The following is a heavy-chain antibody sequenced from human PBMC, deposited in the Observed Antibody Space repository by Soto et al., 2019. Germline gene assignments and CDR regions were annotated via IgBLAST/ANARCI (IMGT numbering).Heavy chain of an antibody. D-gene: IGHD6-19*01. J-gene: IGHJ3*02. Sequence: VQLLESGGGLVQPGGSLRLSCAASGFTFSNYAMSWVRQAPGKGLEWVSGVSGSGGSTYYADSVKGRFTISRDNSKNTLYLQMNSLRAEDTALYYCAKDRLVVAGTLRPYDAFDIWGQGTMVTVSS. CDR2: VSGSGGST. CDR1: GFTFSNYA. V-gene: IGHV3-23*01. CDR3: AKDRLVVAGTLRPYDAFDI.